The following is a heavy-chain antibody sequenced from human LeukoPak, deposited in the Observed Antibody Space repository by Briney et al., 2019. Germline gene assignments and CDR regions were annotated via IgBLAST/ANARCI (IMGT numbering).Heavy chain of an antibody. CDR1: GFTFSSYW. J-gene: IGHJ5*02. CDR3: ARTGIAARPTVWFDP. D-gene: IGHD6-6*01. V-gene: IGHV3-74*01. Sequence: PGGFLRLSCVASGFTFSSYWMHWVRQAPGKGLVWVSHINSDGRSTTYADSVKGRFTISRDNAKNTLYLQMNSLRAEDTAVYYCARTGIAARPTVWFDPWGQGTLVTVSP. CDR2: INSDGRST.